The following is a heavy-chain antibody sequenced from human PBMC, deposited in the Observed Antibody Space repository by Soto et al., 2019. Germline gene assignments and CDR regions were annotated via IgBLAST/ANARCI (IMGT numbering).Heavy chain of an antibody. CDR3: ARENSGWYFDY. CDR1: GFTFSSYA. D-gene: IGHD6-19*01. CDR2: ISYDGSNK. V-gene: IGHV3-30-3*01. Sequence: QVQLVESGGGVVQPGRPLRLSCAASGFTFSSYAMHWVRQAPGKGLEWVAVISYDGSNKYYADSVKGRFTISRDNSKNTLYLQMNSLRAEDTAVYYCARENSGWYFDYWGQGTLVTVSS. J-gene: IGHJ4*02.